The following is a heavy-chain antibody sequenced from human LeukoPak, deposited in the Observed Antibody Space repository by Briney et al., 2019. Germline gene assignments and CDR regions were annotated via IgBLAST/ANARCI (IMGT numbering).Heavy chain of an antibody. V-gene: IGHV3-48*03. CDR2: ISSSGSTI. Sequence: GGSLRLSCAASGFTFSSYEMNWVRQAPGKGLEWVSYISSSGSTIYYADSVKGRLTISRDNAKNSLYLQMNSLRAEDTAVYYCARDGEIRGDAFDIWGQGTMVTVSS. CDR1: GFTFSSYE. CDR3: ARDGEIRGDAFDI. D-gene: IGHD3-10*01. J-gene: IGHJ3*02.